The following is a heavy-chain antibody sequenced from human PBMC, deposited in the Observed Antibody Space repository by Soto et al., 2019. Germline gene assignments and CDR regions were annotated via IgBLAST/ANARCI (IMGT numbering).Heavy chain of an antibody. D-gene: IGHD4-17*01. CDR2: IYYSGST. CDR1: GGSISSGGYY. J-gene: IGHJ6*02. Sequence: SETLSLTCTVSGGSISSGGYYWSWIRQHPGKGLEWIGYIYYSGSTYYNPSLKSRVTISVDTSKNQFSLKLSSVTAADTAVYYCARDTVTPDNYYYGMDVWGQGTTVTVS. V-gene: IGHV4-31*03. CDR3: ARDTVTPDNYYYGMDV.